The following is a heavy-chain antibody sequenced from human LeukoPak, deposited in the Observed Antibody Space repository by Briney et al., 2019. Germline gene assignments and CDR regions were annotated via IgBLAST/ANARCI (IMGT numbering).Heavy chain of an antibody. CDR3: AHVSGLYSSGWAFDY. Sequence: PSETLSLTCTVSGDSISSNGHYWSWIRQHPGKGLELIGRIYTSGSTNYNPSLKSRVTMSVDTSKNQVSLNLSSVTAADTAVYYCAHVSGLYSSGWAFDYWGQGTLVTVSS. CDR2: IYTSGST. D-gene: IGHD6-19*01. V-gene: IGHV4-4*07. J-gene: IGHJ4*02. CDR1: GDSISSNGHY.